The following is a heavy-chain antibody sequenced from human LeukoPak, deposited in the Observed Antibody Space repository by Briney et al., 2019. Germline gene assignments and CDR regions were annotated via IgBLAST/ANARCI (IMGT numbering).Heavy chain of an antibody. D-gene: IGHD1-26*01. CDR1: GFTLSSYA. CDR3: ARDSGSYLQPTDY. J-gene: IGHJ4*02. CDR2: ISSSGGST. V-gene: IGHV3-23*01. Sequence: GGSLRLSCAASGFTLSSYAMSWVRQAPGKGLEWVSAISSSGGSTYYADSVKGRFTISRDNSKNTLYLQMNSLRAEDTAVYYCARDSGSYLQPTDYWGQGTLVTVSS.